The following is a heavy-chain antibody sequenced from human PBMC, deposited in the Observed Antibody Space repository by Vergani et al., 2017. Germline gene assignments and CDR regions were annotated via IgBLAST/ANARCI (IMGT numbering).Heavy chain of an antibody. CDR2: IKSDGRT. CDR3: TRSECSGTTCYGHYFDL. CDR1: GFSFRSYA. J-gene: IGHJ4*01. D-gene: IGHD2-15*01. V-gene: IGHV3-66*02. Sequence: EVHLLESGGGLIHPGASLTLSCAASGFSFRSYAMGWVRQAPGKGLEWVSVIKSDGRTSYAESVRGRFTISRDTSRNAVYLQMNILRVEDTGVYYCTRSECSGTTCYGHYFDLWGHGILVTVSS.